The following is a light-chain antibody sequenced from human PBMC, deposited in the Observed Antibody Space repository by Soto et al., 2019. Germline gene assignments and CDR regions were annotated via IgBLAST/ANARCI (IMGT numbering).Light chain of an antibody. J-gene: IGKJ2*01. V-gene: IGKV1-27*01. CDR2: AAS. CDR3: QKYNSGPNT. Sequence: DIQMTQSPSSLSASVGDRVTITCRAHQDISNYLAWYQQKPGKVPELLIYAASTLRTGVQSRFSGSGSGTVFTLTINNLQPEDVATYYCQKYNSGPNTFGRGTRLEIK. CDR1: QDISNY.